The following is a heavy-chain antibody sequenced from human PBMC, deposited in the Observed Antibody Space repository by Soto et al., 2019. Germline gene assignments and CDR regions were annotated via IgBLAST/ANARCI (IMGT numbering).Heavy chain of an antibody. CDR1: GYTFTSYA. J-gene: IGHJ4*02. D-gene: IGHD4-17*01. V-gene: IGHV1-3*01. CDR3: ARMSIYGDYDFDY. Sequence: ASVKVSCKASGYTFTSYAMHWVRQAPGQRLEWMGWINAGNGNTKYSQKFQGRVTITRDTSASTAYMELSSLRSEDTAVYYCARMSIYGDYDFDYWGQGTLVTVSS. CDR2: INAGNGNT.